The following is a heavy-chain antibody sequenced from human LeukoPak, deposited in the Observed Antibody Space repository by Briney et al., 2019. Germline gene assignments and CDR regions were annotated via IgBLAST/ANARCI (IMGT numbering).Heavy chain of an antibody. D-gene: IGHD3-22*01. CDR3: VRHSSHSHFDY. CDR1: GYTFTSYA. Sequence: ASVKVSCKASGYTFTSYAFSWVRQAPGQGLEWMGWINTYNGNTDYAQKLQGRVTMTTDTSTSTAYMELRSLRSDDTAVYYCVRHSSHSHFDYWGQGTLVTVSS. V-gene: IGHV1-18*01. J-gene: IGHJ4*02. CDR2: INTYNGNT.